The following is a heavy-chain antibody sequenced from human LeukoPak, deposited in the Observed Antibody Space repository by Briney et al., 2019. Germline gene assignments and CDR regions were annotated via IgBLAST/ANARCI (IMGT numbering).Heavy chain of an antibody. Sequence: ASVNVSCKASGYTFNCYYIHWVRLAPGRGLEWMGWINPDSGDTNYLQKFQGRVTMTRDTSISIAYMELSRLRSDDTAVYFCARGPFRNVDTAMVASRFDPWGQGTLVTVSS. CDR3: ARGPFRNVDTAMVASRFDP. CDR1: GYTFNCYY. J-gene: IGHJ5*02. V-gene: IGHV1-2*02. D-gene: IGHD5-18*01. CDR2: INPDSGDT.